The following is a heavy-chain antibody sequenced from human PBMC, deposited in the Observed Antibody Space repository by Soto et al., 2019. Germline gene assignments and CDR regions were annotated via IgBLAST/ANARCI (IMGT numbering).Heavy chain of an antibody. CDR3: VRHGTKTLRDWFDP. CDR1: GASISGFY. D-gene: IGHD1-1*01. V-gene: IGHV4-4*07. J-gene: IGHJ5*02. CDR2: IYATGTT. Sequence: ETLSLTCTVSGASISGFYWSWIRKSAGKGLEWIGRIYATGTTDYNPSLKSRVMMSVDTSKKQFSLKLRSVTAADTAVYYCVRHGTKTLRDWFDPWGQGISVTVSS.